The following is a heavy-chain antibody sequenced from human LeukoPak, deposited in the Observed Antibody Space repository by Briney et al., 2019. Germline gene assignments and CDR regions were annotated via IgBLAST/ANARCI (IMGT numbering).Heavy chain of an antibody. Sequence: GGSLRLSCAASGFTFSSYGMHWVRQAPGKGLEWVAFIRYDGSNKYYADSVKGRFTISRDNAKNSLYLQMNSLRVEDTAVYYCVRVGTSFDIWGQGTMVTVSS. V-gene: IGHV3-30*02. J-gene: IGHJ3*02. CDR3: VRVGTSFDI. CDR1: GFTFSSYG. D-gene: IGHD7-27*01. CDR2: IRYDGSNK.